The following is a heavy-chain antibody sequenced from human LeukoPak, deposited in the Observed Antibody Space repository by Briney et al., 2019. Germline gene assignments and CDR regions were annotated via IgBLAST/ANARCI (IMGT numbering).Heavy chain of an antibody. Sequence: QPSETLSLTCAVSGYSISSGYYWGWIRQPPGKGLEWIGSIYHSGSTYYNPSLKSRVTISVDTSKNQFSLKLSSVTAADTAVYYCARDPSAQGVLRYFDWSPIIWFDPWGQGTLVTVSS. D-gene: IGHD3-9*01. CDR1: GYSISSGYY. CDR3: ARDPSAQGVLRYFDWSPIIWFDP. V-gene: IGHV4-38-2*02. J-gene: IGHJ5*02. CDR2: IYHSGST.